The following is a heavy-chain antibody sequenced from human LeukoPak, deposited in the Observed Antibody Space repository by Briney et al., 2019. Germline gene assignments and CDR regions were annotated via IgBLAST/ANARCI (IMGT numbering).Heavy chain of an antibody. J-gene: IGHJ4*02. D-gene: IGHD3-22*01. CDR1: GFTFSSYA. V-gene: IGHV3-23*01. CDR3: AKDRNYYDSSGYYPIFDY. CDR2: ISGSGGST. Sequence: PGGSLRLPCAASGFTFSSYAMSWVRQAPGKGLEWVSAISGSGGSTYYADSVKGRFTISRDNSKNTLYLQMNSLRAEDTAVYYCAKDRNYYDSSGYYPIFDYWGQGTLVTVSS.